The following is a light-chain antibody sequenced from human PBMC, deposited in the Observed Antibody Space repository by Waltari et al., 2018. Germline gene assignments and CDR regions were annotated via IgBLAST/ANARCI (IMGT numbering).Light chain of an antibody. CDR3: QHYVRLPVT. CDR2: GAS. V-gene: IGKV3-20*01. Sequence: EIVLTQSPGTLSLSPGERATLSCRASQSVSRSLAWYQQKSGQAPRLLIYGASSRATGVPDRFSGSGSGTDFSLTISRLEPEDFEVYYCQHYVRLPVTFGQGTKVEIK. J-gene: IGKJ1*01. CDR1: QSVSRS.